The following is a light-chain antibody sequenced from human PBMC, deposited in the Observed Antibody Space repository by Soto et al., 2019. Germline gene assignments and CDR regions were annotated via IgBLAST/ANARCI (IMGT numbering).Light chain of an antibody. V-gene: IGLV2-23*01. CDR2: EGT. J-gene: IGLJ1*01. CDR3: CSYAGSTTYV. CDR1: SRDVGSYDL. Sequence: QSALTQPASVSGSPGQSITISCTGTSRDVGSYDLVSWYQHHPGKAPKLMIYEGTKRPSGVSNRFSGSKSGNTASLAISGLQAEDEADYYCCSYAGSTTYVFGTGTKLTFL.